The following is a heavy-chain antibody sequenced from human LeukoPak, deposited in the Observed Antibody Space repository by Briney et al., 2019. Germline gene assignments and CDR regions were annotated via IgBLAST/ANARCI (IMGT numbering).Heavy chain of an antibody. CDR1: GFTFSSYS. CDR2: IGSSSSYI. D-gene: IGHD1-1*01. J-gene: IGHJ4*02. V-gene: IGHV3-21*01. CDR3: AGDDWKVTPLFY. Sequence: GGSLRLSCAASGFTFSSYSMNWVRQAPGKGLEWVSSIGSSSSYIYYADSVKGRFTTSRDNSKNTLYLQMNSLRAEDTAVYYCAGDDWKVTPLFYWGQGTLVTVSS.